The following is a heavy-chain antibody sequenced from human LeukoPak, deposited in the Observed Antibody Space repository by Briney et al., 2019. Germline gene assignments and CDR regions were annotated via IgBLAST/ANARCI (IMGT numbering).Heavy chain of an antibody. J-gene: IGHJ3*02. Sequence: GGSLRGSCAASGFTFSSESMNWVRQAPGKGLEWVSSISSSSSYIYYADSVKGRFTISRDNAKNSLYLQMNSLRAEDTAVYYCARAGTYEVDIWGQGTMVTVSS. CDR1: GFTFSSES. CDR2: ISSSSSYI. V-gene: IGHV3-21*01. D-gene: IGHD2-8*01. CDR3: ARAGTYEVDI.